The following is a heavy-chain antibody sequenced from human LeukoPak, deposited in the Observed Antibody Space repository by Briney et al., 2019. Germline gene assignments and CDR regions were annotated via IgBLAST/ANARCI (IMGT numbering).Heavy chain of an antibody. Sequence: SVKVSCKASGGTFSSYAISWVRQAPGQGLEWMGRINPILGIANYAQKFQGRVTITADKSTSTAYMELSSLRSEDTAVYYCARMVEYYDSSGYYQGTDYWGQGTLVTVSS. CDR2: INPILGIA. CDR3: ARMVEYYDSSGYYQGTDY. D-gene: IGHD3-22*01. J-gene: IGHJ4*02. V-gene: IGHV1-69*04. CDR1: GGTFSSYA.